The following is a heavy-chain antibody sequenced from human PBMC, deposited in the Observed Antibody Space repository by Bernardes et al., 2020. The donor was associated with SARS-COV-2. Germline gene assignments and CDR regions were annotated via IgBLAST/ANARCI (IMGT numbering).Heavy chain of an antibody. D-gene: IGHD2-2*01. CDR1: GYTFIGYY. V-gene: IGHV1-2*02. CDR2: INPNSGGT. Sequence: ASVKVSCKASGYTFIGYYMHWVRRAPGQGLEWMGWINPNSGGTNVAQKFQGRLTMTRDTSISTAYMELSSLSSDDTAVYYCATGQKVDFDYWGQGTLVTASS. J-gene: IGHJ4*02. CDR3: ATGQKVDFDY.